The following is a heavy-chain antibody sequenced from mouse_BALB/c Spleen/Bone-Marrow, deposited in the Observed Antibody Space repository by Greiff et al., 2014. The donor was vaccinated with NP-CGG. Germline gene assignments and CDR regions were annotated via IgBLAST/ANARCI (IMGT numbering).Heavy chain of an antibody. CDR3: ARGGPWLAY. CDR2: IDPYYGGT. Sequence: VQLQQSGPELEKPGASVKISCKASGYSFTGYNMNWVKQSNGKGLEWIGNIDPYYGGTSYNQKFKGKAPLTVDKSSSTAYMQLKSLTTEDPAVSDCARGGPWLAYWGQGTLVTVSA. D-gene: IGHD3-3*01. CDR1: GYSFTGYN. V-gene: IGHV1-39*01. J-gene: IGHJ3*01.